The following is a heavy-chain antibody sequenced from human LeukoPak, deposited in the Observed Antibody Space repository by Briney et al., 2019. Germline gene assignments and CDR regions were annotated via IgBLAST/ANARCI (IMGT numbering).Heavy chain of an antibody. CDR2: ITSSGSTI. CDR3: ARNQVFCSIPTCPPTFDS. D-gene: IGHD2-2*01. Sequence: PGGSLRLSCAVSGFTFSSYEMNWVRQAPGKGLEWLSYITSSGSTIYYADSVKGRFTISRDNAKNSLYPQMNSLRAEDTAIYYWARNQVFCSIPTCPPTFDSGAQGPLAPVPS. V-gene: IGHV3-48*03. CDR1: GFTFSSYE. J-gene: IGHJ4*02.